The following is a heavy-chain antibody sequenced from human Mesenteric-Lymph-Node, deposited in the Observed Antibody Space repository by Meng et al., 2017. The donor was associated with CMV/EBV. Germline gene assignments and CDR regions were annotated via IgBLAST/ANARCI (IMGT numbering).Heavy chain of an antibody. D-gene: IGHD2-2*01. CDR3: ARGGYMGYCSSTSCYDYYYYGMDV. CDR1: GYTFTSYY. CDR2: INPSGGST. V-gene: IGHV1-46*01. J-gene: IGHJ6*02. Sequence: ASVKVSCKASGYTFTSYYMHWVRQAPGQGLELMGIINPSGGSTSYAQKFQGRVTMTRDTSTSTVYMELSSLRSEDTAVYYCARGGYMGYCSSTSCYDYYYYGMDVWGQGTTVTVSS.